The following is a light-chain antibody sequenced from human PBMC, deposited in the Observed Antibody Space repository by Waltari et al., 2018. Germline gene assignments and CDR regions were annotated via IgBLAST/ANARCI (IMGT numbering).Light chain of an antibody. Sequence: QSALTQPAPVSGSPGQSITISCTGTNSDFGSYALGSWYQQRPGNAPKLIIYEVTKRPSGVSDRFSGSKSASTASLTISGLQAEDEADYYCCSYATGVIVLFGGGTKVTVL. CDR3: CSYATGVIVL. CDR2: EVT. V-gene: IGLV2-23*02. CDR1: NSDFGSYAL. J-gene: IGLJ3*02.